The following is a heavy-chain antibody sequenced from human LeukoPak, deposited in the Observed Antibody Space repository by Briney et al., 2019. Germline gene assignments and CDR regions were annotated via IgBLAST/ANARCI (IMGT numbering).Heavy chain of an antibody. J-gene: IGHJ4*02. D-gene: IGHD6-13*01. CDR2: IYYSGST. Sequence: SETLSLTCTVSGGSISSYYWSWIRQPPGKGLEWIGYIYYSGSTNYNPSLKSRVTISVDTSKNQFSLKLSSVTAADTAVYYCARDFSSSWYLGFDYWGQGTLVTVSS. CDR1: GGSISSYY. CDR3: ARDFSSSWYLGFDY. V-gene: IGHV4-59*01.